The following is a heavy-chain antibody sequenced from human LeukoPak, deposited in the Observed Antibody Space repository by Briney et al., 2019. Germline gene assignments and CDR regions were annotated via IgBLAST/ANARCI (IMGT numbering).Heavy chain of an antibody. Sequence: GGSLRLSCAASGFPFSAYWMHWVRQVPGKGLVWVSRINSDGTTTNYADSVKGRFTISRDNAKNTLYLQMNSLRAEDTAVYYCARAPSEIGGYYPEYFRHWGQGTLVIVSS. CDR2: INSDGTTT. CDR1: GFPFSAYW. CDR3: ARAPSEIGGYYPEYFRH. D-gene: IGHD3-22*01. J-gene: IGHJ1*01. V-gene: IGHV3-74*01.